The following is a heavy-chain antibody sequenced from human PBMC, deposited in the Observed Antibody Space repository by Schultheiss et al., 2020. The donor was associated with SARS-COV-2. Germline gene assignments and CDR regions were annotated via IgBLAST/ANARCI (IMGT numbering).Heavy chain of an antibody. D-gene: IGHD3-22*01. J-gene: IGHJ4*02. Sequence: GGSLRLSCEACGFAFSDYYMNWVRQAPGKGLEWVSSISSSSSYIYYADSVKGRFTISRDNSKNTLYLQMNSLRAEDTAVYYCAREYSSGFHDYWGQGTLVTVSS. CDR2: ISSSSSYI. CDR3: AREYSSGFHDY. CDR1: GFAFSDYY. V-gene: IGHV3-21*01.